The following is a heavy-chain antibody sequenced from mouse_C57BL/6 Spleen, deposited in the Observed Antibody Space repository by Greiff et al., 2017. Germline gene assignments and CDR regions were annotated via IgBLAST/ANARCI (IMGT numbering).Heavy chain of an antibody. Sequence: VQLQQPGAELVMPGASVKLSCKASGYTFTSYWMHWVKQRPGQGLEWIGEIDPSDSYTNYNQKFKGKSTLTVDKSSSTAYMQLSSLTSEDSAVYYCARRNYGSSYVDYYAMDYWGQGTSVTVSS. CDR1: GYTFTSYW. CDR3: ARRNYGSSYVDYYAMDY. J-gene: IGHJ4*01. CDR2: IDPSDSYT. V-gene: IGHV1-69*01. D-gene: IGHD1-1*01.